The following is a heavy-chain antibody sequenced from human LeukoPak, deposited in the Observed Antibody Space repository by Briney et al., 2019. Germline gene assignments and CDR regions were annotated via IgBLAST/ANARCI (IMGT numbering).Heavy chain of an antibody. V-gene: IGHV4-34*01. CDR3: ARVAYGSGSYFFRPYYFDY. CDR2: INHSGST. CDR1: GGSFSGYY. Sequence: SETLSLTCAVYGGSFSGYYWSWIRQPPGKGLEWIGEINHSGSTNYNPSLKSRVTISVDTSKNQFSLKLSSVTAADTAVYYCARVAYGSGSYFFRPYYFDYWGQGTLVTVSS. J-gene: IGHJ4*02. D-gene: IGHD3-10*01.